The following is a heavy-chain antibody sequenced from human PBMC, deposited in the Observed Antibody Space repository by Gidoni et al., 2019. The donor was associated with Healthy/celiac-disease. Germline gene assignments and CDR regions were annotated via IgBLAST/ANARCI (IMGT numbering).Heavy chain of an antibody. D-gene: IGHD6-13*01. J-gene: IGHJ6*02. CDR2: IIPSFGTA. V-gene: IGHV1-69*01. CDR1: GGTFSSYD. CDR3: ARDRWGIAAAGTGDYGMDV. Sequence: QVQLVQSGAEVKKHGSSVKVSCKAAGGTFSSYDISGVRQDPGPGLEWMGGIIPSFGTANYAQKFQGIVTITADESTSTAYMELSSLRSEDTAVYYCARDRWGIAAAGTGDYGMDVWGQGTTVTVSS.